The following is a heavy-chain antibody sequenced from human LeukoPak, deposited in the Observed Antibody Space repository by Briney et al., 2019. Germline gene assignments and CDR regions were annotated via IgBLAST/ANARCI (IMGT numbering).Heavy chain of an antibody. CDR1: GGSIRSSSYY. D-gene: IGHD6-19*01. J-gene: IGHJ5*02. Sequence: SETLSLTCTVSGGSIRSSSYYWGWIRQPPGKGLEWIGSVHYSGSTYDNPSLKSRVTISVDTSNNQFSLKLISLTAADTAVYYCARRSTVAGRGRFDPWGQGTLVTVSS. V-gene: IGHV4-39*01. CDR3: ARRSTVAGRGRFDP. CDR2: VHYSGST.